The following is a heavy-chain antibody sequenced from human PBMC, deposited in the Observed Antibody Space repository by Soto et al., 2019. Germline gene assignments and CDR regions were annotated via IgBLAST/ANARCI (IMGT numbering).Heavy chain of an antibody. CDR1: GFTFSSYD. D-gene: IGHD2-15*01. V-gene: IGHV3-13*01. CDR2: IGTAGDT. Sequence: GGSLRLSCAASGFTFSSYDMHWVRQATGKGLEWVSAIGTAGDTYYPGSVKGRFTISRENAKNSLYLQMNSLRAGDTAVYYCARVQSVHCSGGSCYQPNYYGMDVWGQGTTVTSP. J-gene: IGHJ6*02. CDR3: ARVQSVHCSGGSCYQPNYYGMDV.